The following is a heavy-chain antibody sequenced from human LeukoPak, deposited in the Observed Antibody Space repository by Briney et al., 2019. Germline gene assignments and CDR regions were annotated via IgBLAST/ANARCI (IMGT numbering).Heavy chain of an antibody. CDR1: GGTFSSYA. D-gene: IGHD2-15*01. J-gene: IGHJ5*02. V-gene: IGHV1-69*06. Sequence: SVKVCCKASGGTFSSYAISWVRQAPGQGLEWMGGIIPIFGTANYAQKFQGRVTITADKSASTAYMELSSLRSEDTAVYYCARGYCSGGSCNEWFDPWGQGTLVTVSS. CDR2: IIPIFGTA. CDR3: ARGYCSGGSCNEWFDP.